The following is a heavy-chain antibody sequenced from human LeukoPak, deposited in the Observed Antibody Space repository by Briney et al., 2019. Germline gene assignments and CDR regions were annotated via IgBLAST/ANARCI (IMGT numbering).Heavy chain of an antibody. V-gene: IGHV3-66*01. J-gene: IGHJ4*02. CDR3: ARRYITGWHFDY. Sequence: GGSLRLSCAAFGFTVSSNYMGWVRQAPGKGLEWVSVIYSGGSTYYADSVKGRFTISRDNSENTLYLQMNSLRAEDTAVYYCARRYITGWHFDYWGQGTLVTVSS. CDR1: GFTVSSNY. CDR2: IYSGGST. D-gene: IGHD6-19*01.